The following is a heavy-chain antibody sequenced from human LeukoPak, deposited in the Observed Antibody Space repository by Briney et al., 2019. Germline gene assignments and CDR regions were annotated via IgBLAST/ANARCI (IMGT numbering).Heavy chain of an antibody. CDR1: GFTFSGYV. CDR3: ARFNHITIFGEESHHHYMDV. D-gene: IGHD3-3*01. V-gene: IGHV3-66*01. Sequence: HSGGSLRLSCAASGFTFSGYVMTWVRQASGKGLEWVSVIYSSGSTYYADSVKGRFTISRDNSKNTLYLQMNSLRAEDTAVYYCARFNHITIFGEESHHHYMDVWGKGTTVTVSS. CDR2: IYSSGST. J-gene: IGHJ6*03.